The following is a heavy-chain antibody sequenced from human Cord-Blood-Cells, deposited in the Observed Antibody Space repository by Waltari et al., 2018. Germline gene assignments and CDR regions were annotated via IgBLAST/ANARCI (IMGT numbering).Heavy chain of an antibody. CDR3: ARGKYSSSSFDY. V-gene: IGHV4-34*01. D-gene: IGHD6-6*01. Sequence: QVQLQLWGAGLLKPSATLSLTCAVYGGSFSGYYWSWIRQPPGKGLEWIGEINHSGSTNYNPSLKSRVTISVDTSKNQFSLKLSSVTAADTAVYYCARGKYSSSSFDYWGQGTLVTVSS. CDR1: GGSFSGYY. CDR2: INHSGST. J-gene: IGHJ4*02.